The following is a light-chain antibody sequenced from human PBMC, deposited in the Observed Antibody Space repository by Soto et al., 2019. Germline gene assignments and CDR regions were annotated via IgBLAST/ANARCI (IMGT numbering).Light chain of an antibody. CDR3: LQGTHWPWT. J-gene: IGKJ1*01. Sequence: DVVLTQSPLSLPVTLGQSASISCRASHSLQHSDGRTFLNWLQQRPGQSPRRLIYQVSKRDSGVTDRFSGSGSGTNFTLKITRMEAEDVAIYYCLQGTHWPWTFGQGTKVDI. V-gene: IGKV2-30*02. CDR2: QVS. CDR1: HSLQHSDGRTF.